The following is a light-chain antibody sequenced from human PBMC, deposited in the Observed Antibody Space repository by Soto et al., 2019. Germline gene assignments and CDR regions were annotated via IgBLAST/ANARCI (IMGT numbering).Light chain of an antibody. CDR2: ELA. CDR1: QSLLHITGETF. J-gene: IGKJ5*01. CDR3: MQSTQLPPT. Sequence: DVVMTQTPLSLSVAPGQPASISCKSSQSLLHITGETFLFWYLQKPGQSPQLLIYELATRVSGVPDRFSGRGSGTDFTLEISRVETDDVGIYDCMQSTQLPPTFGPGTRREIK. V-gene: IGKV2D-29*02.